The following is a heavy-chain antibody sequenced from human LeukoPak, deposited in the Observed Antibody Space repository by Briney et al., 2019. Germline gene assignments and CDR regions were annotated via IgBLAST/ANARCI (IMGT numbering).Heavy chain of an antibody. V-gene: IGHV3-53*01. D-gene: IGHD4-17*01. CDR1: EFSVGSNY. J-gene: IGHJ2*01. Sequence: GGSLRLSCAASEFSVGSNYMTWVRQAPGKGLEWVSLIYSGGSTYYADSVKGRFTISRDNSKNTLYLQMSSLRAEDTAVYYCARLNEVTKYWYFDLWGRGTLVTVSS. CDR3: ARLNEVTKYWYFDL. CDR2: IYSGGST.